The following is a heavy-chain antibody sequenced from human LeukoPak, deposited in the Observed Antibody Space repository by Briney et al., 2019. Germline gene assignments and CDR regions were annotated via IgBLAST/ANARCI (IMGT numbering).Heavy chain of an antibody. Sequence: GGSLRLSCVGSGFTFSNYWMSWVRQTPTKGLEWVTNIKQDGRETYYVDSVKGRFTISRDSAKNSLCLQMNSVRDEGTAVYYCATCAGPTDYWGQGTLVTVSS. V-gene: IGHV3-7*01. CDR3: ATCAGPTDY. J-gene: IGHJ4*02. CDR1: GFTFSNYW. D-gene: IGHD1-7*01. CDR2: IKQDGRET.